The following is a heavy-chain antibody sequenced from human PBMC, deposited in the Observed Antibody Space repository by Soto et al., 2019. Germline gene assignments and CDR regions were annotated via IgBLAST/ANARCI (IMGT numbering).Heavy chain of an antibody. CDR2: IYYSGST. J-gene: IGHJ4*02. Sequence: SETLSLTCTVSGCSISSSSYYWGWIRQPPGKGLEWIGSIYYSGSTYYNPSLKSRVTISVDTSKNQFSLKLSSVTAADTAVYNCARLIYGDYVLGDYWGQGTLVTVSS. CDR1: GCSISSSSYY. D-gene: IGHD4-17*01. V-gene: IGHV4-39*01. CDR3: ARLIYGDYVLGDY.